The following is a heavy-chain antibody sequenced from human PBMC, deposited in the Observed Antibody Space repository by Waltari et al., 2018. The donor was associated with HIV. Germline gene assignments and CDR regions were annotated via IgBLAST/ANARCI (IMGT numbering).Heavy chain of an antibody. J-gene: IGHJ4*02. CDR2: IKTQADGETT. V-gene: IGHV3-15*01. D-gene: IGHD2-2*03. CDR1: GFPFSDAW. Sequence: EVQLVESGGGLIKPGGSLRLSCAASGFPFSDAWMSWVRQAPGKGLEWVAHIKTQADGETTDYAAPVQGRFTVARDDARNTVYLQIDSLKTDDTAMYYCTTWMYWGPGTRVTVAS. CDR3: TTWMY.